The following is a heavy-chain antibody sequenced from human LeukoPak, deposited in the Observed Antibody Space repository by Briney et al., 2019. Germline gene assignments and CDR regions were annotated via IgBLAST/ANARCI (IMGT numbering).Heavy chain of an antibody. J-gene: IGHJ4*02. Sequence: PGGSLRLSCAASGFTFDDYGMSWVRQAPGKGLEWVSGINWNGGSTGYADSVKGRFTISRDNAKNSLYLQMNSLRDEDTAVYYCARSWASNYGDYWGQGTLVTVSS. CDR1: GFTFDDYG. CDR2: INWNGGST. V-gene: IGHV3-20*04. D-gene: IGHD4-11*01. CDR3: ARSWASNYGDY.